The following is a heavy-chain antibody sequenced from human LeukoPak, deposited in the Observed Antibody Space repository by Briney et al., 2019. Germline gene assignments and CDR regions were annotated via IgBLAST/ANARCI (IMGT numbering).Heavy chain of an antibody. Sequence: PSETLSLTCSVSGGSFSGYYWSWIRQPPGKGLEWIGEINHSGSTNYNPSLKSRVTISVDTSKNQFSLKLSSVTAADTAVYYCARIADCSSTSCYRGYVDYWGQGTLVTVSS. D-gene: IGHD2-2*01. V-gene: IGHV4-34*01. CDR3: ARIADCSSTSCYRGYVDY. CDR2: INHSGST. CDR1: GGSFSGYY. J-gene: IGHJ4*02.